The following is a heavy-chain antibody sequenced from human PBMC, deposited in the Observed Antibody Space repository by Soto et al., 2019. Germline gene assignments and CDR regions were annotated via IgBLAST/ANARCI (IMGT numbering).Heavy chain of an antibody. V-gene: IGHV5-51*01. CDR1: GYTFTNYW. CDR3: ARRIVATETFDY. CDR2: IYPGDSNT. D-gene: IGHD5-12*01. J-gene: IGHJ4*02. Sequence: PGESLKISCQGSGYTFTNYWIAWVRQMPGKGLEWMGIIYPGDSNTRYSPSFQGQVTISVDTSKNQFSLTVTSVTAADTAVYYCARRIVATETFDYWGQGTLVTVSS.